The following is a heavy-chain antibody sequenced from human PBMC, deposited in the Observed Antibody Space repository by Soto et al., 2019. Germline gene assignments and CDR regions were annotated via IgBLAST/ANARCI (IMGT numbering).Heavy chain of an antibody. CDR1: GDSVSSSSAT. Sequence: QVQLQQSGPGLVKPSQTLSLTCAISGDSVSSSSATWHWIRQSPSRGLEWLGRAYYRSKWYNDLAVSVKSRITTNPDTSKHQVTLLLNYVTAEDAAVYLCARNRAAVDFDSWGQGTLVTVSS. CDR3: ARNRAAVDFDS. CDR2: AYYRSKWYN. J-gene: IGHJ4*02. D-gene: IGHD6-19*01. V-gene: IGHV6-1*01.